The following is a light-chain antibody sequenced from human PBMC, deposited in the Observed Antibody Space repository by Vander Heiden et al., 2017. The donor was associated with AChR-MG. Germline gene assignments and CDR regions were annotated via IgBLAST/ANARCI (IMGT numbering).Light chain of an antibody. J-gene: IGKJ1*01. CDR3: QKYNSAPRT. V-gene: IGKV1-27*01. CDR1: QDISKY. CDR2: AAS. Sequence: DIQMTQSPSSLSASVGYRVTITCRASQDISKYLAWYQEKPGKVPKLLISAASNLQSGVPARFSGSGSGTDFTLTISSLQPEDVATYYCQKYNSAPRTFGQGTKVEIK.